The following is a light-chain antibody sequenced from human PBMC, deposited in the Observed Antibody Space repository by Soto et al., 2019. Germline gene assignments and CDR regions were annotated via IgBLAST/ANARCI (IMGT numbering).Light chain of an antibody. CDR3: SSLATADTPMV. J-gene: IGLJ2*01. CDR1: SSDVGGYNH. V-gene: IGLV2-14*03. CDR2: DVS. Sequence: QSALTQPASVSGSPGQSITISCTGTSSDVGGYNHVSWYQQHPGEAPKLMIYDVSSRPSGVSNRFSGSKAADTASLPISGLQAEDEADYYCSSLATADTPMVFGGGTKLTVL.